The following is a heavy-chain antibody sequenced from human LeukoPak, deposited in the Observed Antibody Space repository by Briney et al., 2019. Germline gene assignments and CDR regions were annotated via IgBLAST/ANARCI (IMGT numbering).Heavy chain of an antibody. CDR2: ISYDGSNK. V-gene: IGHV3-30*18. CDR1: GFTFSGYG. CDR3: AKDVSGGFDY. J-gene: IGHJ4*02. D-gene: IGHD1-26*01. Sequence: PGGSLRLSCAASGFTFSGYGMHWVRQAPGKGLEWVAVISYDGSNKYYADSVKGRFTISRDNSKNTLYLQMNSLRAEDTAVYYCAKDVSGGFDYWGQGTLVTVSS.